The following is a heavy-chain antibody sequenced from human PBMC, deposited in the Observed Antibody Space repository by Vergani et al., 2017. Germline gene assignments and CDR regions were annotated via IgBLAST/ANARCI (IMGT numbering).Heavy chain of an antibody. Sequence: QVHLQESGPELVKPSQTLSLTCTVSGVSVSSSDYSWTWIRQPAGRGLEWIGRLYGRDNTKYNPSLLSRVTISLDASKTQFSLTLTSVTAADAGVYYCARVGSTTTVVTPGGNYYYYGMDVWGQGTTVTVSS. CDR3: ARVGSTTTVVTPGGNYYYYGMDV. V-gene: IGHV4-61*02. D-gene: IGHD4-23*01. CDR2: LYGRDNT. J-gene: IGHJ6*02. CDR1: GVSVSSSDYS.